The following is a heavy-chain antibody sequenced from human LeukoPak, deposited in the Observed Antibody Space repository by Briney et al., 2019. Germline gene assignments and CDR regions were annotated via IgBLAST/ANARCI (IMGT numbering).Heavy chain of an antibody. CDR1: GFTFSDYN. Sequence: GSLRLSCAASGFTFSDYNMRWIRQAPGKGLEWIGSIYYSGSTYYNPSLKSRVTISVDTSKNQFSLKLSSVTAADTAVYYCARNEGYSHDYWGQGTLVTVSS. CDR2: IYYSGST. CDR3: ARNEGYSHDY. V-gene: IGHV4-38-2*01. J-gene: IGHJ4*02. D-gene: IGHD5-18*01.